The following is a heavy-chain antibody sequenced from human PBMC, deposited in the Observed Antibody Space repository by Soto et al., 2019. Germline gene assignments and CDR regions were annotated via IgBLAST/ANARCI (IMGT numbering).Heavy chain of an antibody. V-gene: IGHV3-23*01. CDR3: AKRPGSGGF. J-gene: IGHJ4*02. Sequence: EVQLLESGGDLVQPGESLRLSCAASEFTFSTYAMSWVRQAPGKGLLEWVSSISASGGSTFYADSVKGRFTISRDNSKNTLYLQMNSLRAEDTAVYYCAKRPGSGGFWGQGTLVTVSS. CDR1: EFTFSTYA. D-gene: IGHD3-10*01. CDR2: ISASGGST.